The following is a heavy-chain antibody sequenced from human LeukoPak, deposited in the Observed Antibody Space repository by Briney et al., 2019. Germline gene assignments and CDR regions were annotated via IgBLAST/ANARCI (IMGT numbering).Heavy chain of an antibody. CDR1: GFTVSSNY. V-gene: IGHV3-53*04. CDR3: ARGSGSYFDY. D-gene: IGHD1-26*01. Sequence: PGGSLRFSCAASGFTVSSNYMSWVRQAPGKGLEWVSVIYSGGSTYYADSVKGRFTISRHNSKNTLYLQMNSLRAEDTAVYYCARGSGSYFDYWGQGTLVTVSS. J-gene: IGHJ4*02. CDR2: IYSGGST.